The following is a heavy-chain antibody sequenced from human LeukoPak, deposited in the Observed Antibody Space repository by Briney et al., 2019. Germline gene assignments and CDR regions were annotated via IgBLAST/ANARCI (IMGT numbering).Heavy chain of an antibody. J-gene: IGHJ4*02. CDR1: GYTFTGYY. V-gene: IGHV1-2*02. CDR3: ARLDCFPPRTVVVNQLDY. CDR2: INPNSGGT. D-gene: IGHD3-22*01. Sequence: AASVKVSCKASGYTFTGYYMHWVRQAPGQGLEWMGWINPNSGGTNYAQKFQGRVTMTRDTSISTAYMELSRLRSDDTAVYYCARLDCFPPRTVVVNQLDYWGQGTLVTVSS.